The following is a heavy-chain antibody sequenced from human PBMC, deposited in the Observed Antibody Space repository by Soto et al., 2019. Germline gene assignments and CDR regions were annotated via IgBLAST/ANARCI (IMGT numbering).Heavy chain of an antibody. V-gene: IGHV4-4*02. CDR2: IYHSGST. CDR3: ARTQGYGDSPFDY. J-gene: IGHJ4*02. Sequence: QVQLQESGPGLVKPSGTLSLTCAVSGGSISSSNWWSWVRQPPGKGLEWIGEIYHSGSTNYNPSLNGRVTIQVDKSKNQFSLKLSSVTAADTAVYYCARTQGYGDSPFDYWGQGTLVTVSS. CDR1: GGSISSSNW. D-gene: IGHD4-17*01.